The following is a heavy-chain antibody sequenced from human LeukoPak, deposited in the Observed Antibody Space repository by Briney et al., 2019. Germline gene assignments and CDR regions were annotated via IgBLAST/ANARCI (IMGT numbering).Heavy chain of an antibody. CDR2: IIPIFGTT. V-gene: IGHV1-69*13. CDR1: GYIFTTYA. D-gene: IGHD4-17*01. CDR3: AKGPYGDYGGDYFYYYMDV. J-gene: IGHJ6*03. Sequence: SVKVSCKASGYIFTTYAMHWVRQAPGQRLEWMGGIIPIFGTTKYAQKFQGRVTITADESTSTAYMELNSLRSEDTAVYHCAKGPYGDYGGDYFYYYMDVWDKGTTVTVSS.